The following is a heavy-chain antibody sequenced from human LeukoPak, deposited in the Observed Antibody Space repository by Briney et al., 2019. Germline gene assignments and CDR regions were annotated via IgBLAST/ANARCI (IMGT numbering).Heavy chain of an antibody. V-gene: IGHV3-23*01. D-gene: IGHD1-26*01. CDR3: AKVAGIVGATTGLDY. J-gene: IGHJ4*02. Sequence: HPGGSLRLSCAASGFTFSSYAMSWVRQASGKGLEWVSAISGSADNSYYADSVKGRLTISRDNSKNTLYLQMNSLRAEDTAVYYCAKVAGIVGATTGLDYWGQGTLVTVSS. CDR2: ISGSADNS. CDR1: GFTFSSYA.